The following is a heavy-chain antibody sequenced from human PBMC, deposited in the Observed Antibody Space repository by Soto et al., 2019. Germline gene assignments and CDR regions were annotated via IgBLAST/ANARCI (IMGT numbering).Heavy chain of an antibody. D-gene: IGHD3-16*01. CDR2: ISKSGSII. V-gene: IGHV3-11*01. J-gene: IGHJ5*02. Sequence: GGSLRLSCAASGFTFGDYYMSWLRQPPGKGLEWVSYISKSGSIIHFADSVKGRFAISRDNAKNTLYLQMSSLRAEDTALYYCARDLSPYSDYYDESTSETWFDPWGQGTLVTVSS. CDR1: GFTFGDYY. CDR3: ARDLSPYSDYYDESTSETWFDP.